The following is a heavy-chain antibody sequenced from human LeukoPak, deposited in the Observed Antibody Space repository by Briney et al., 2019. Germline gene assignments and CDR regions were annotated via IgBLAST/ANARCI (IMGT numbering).Heavy chain of an antibody. CDR1: GYTFTSYG. Sequence: ASVKVSCKASGYTFTSYGISWVRQAPGQGLEWMGWISAYNGNTNYAQKLQGRVTMTTDTSTSTAYMELRSLRSDDTAVYYCARGEVLGYDLTAFDIWGHGTMVTVSS. V-gene: IGHV1-18*01. D-gene: IGHD3-16*01. CDR2: ISAYNGNT. J-gene: IGHJ3*02. CDR3: ARGEVLGYDLTAFDI.